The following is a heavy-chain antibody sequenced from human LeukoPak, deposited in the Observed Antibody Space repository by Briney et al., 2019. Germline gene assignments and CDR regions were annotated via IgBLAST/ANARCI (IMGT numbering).Heavy chain of an antibody. J-gene: IGHJ4*02. CDR1: GGSISSGSYY. CDR3: ARAVAGQIGFDY. Sequence: SGTLSLTCTVSGGSISSGSYYWSWIRQPAGKGLEWIGRIYTSGITNYNPSLKSRVTISVDTSKNQFSLKLSSVTAADTAVYYCARAVAGQIGFDYWGQGTLVTVSS. CDR2: IYTSGIT. D-gene: IGHD6-19*01. V-gene: IGHV4-61*02.